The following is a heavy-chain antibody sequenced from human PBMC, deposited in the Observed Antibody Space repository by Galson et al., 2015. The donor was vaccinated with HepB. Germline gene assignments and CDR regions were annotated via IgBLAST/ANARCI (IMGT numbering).Heavy chain of an antibody. V-gene: IGHV3-30*18. Sequence: SLRLSCAASGFTFSNYGMPWVRQAPGTGLEWVAVISYDGSNKYYADSVKGRFPISRDNSKKTLNLQMNSLRAEDTALYYCAKEPYLYSARAGTMAGFDYWGQGTLVTVSS. CDR2: ISYDGSNK. CDR1: GFTFSNYG. CDR3: AKEPYLYSARAGTMAGFDY. J-gene: IGHJ4*02. D-gene: IGHD6-19*01.